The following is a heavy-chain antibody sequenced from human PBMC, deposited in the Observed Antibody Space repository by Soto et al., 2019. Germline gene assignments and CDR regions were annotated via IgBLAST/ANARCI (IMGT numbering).Heavy chain of an antibody. CDR2: ISPYNGET. V-gene: IGHV1-18*01. CDR1: GYTFNNFA. J-gene: IGHJ3*02. Sequence: QVQLVQSGPEVKKPGASVRVSCKASGYTFNNFAINWVRQAPGQGLEWLEWISPYNGETEYAQKFQGRVIMTTDASTSTAYLEVRSLRSDETAVYYCAREQTRWLKDAFDIWGQGTMVIVSS. CDR3: AREQTRWLKDAFDI. D-gene: IGHD5-12*01.